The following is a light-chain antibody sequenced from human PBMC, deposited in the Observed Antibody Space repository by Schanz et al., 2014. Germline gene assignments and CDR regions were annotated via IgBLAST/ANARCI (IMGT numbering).Light chain of an antibody. Sequence: QSALTQPASVSGSPGQSITISCTGTSSDVGGYNYVTWYQQYPGKAPKVIIYDVSDRPSGVSNRFSGSKSGNTASLTISGLQAEDEADYYCSSYTSSSTGVFGGGTKLTVL. CDR1: SSDVGGYNY. J-gene: IGLJ3*02. CDR2: DVS. CDR3: SSYTSSSTGV. V-gene: IGLV2-14*03.